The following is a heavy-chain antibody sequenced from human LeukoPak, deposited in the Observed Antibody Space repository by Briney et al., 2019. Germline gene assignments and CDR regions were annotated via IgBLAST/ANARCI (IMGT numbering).Heavy chain of an antibody. V-gene: IGHV4-34*01. CDR3: AGYNYDSSGYYIDY. J-gene: IGHJ4*02. D-gene: IGHD3-22*01. CDR2: ITHSGST. CDR1: GGSFSGYH. Sequence: PSETLSLTCAVYGGSFSGYHWSWIRQPPGKGLEWIGEITHSGSTNYNPSLKSRVTISADTSKNQFSLKLSSVTAADTAVYYCAGYNYDSSGYYIDYWGQGTLVTVSS.